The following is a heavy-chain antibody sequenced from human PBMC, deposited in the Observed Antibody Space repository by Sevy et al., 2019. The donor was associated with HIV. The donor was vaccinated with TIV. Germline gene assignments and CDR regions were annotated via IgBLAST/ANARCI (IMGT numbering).Heavy chain of an antibody. Sequence: GGSLRLSCAGSGFTLSSYWMSWVRQAPGRGLEWVANIKLDGSEKFYVDSVKGRFTISRDNAENSMYLQMNSLRDEDTAMYYRARQGGVLDVDTAMPDAIDLWGRGTMVTVSS. CDR3: ARQGGVLDVDTAMPDAIDL. D-gene: IGHD5-18*01. CDR1: GFTLSSYW. CDR2: IKLDGSEK. V-gene: IGHV3-7*01. J-gene: IGHJ3*01.